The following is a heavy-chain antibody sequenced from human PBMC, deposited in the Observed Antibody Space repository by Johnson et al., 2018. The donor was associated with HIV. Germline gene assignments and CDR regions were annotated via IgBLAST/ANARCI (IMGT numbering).Heavy chain of an antibody. J-gene: IGHJ3*02. V-gene: IGHV3-23*04. CDR3: AKDARPEGGSDSSGYPIHDAFDI. CDR2: ISGSGGST. CDR1: GFTFSSYA. Sequence: VQLVESGGGLVQPGGSLRLSCAASGFTFSSYAMSWVRQAPGKGLEWVSAISGSGGSTYYADSVKGRFTISSDNSKNTLYLQMNSLRSEYTAVYYCAKDARPEGGSDSSGYPIHDAFDIWGQGTMVTVSS. D-gene: IGHD3-22*01.